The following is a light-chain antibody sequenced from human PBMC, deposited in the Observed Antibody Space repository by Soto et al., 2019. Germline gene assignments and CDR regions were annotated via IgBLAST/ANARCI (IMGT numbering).Light chain of an antibody. Sequence: IQMTHSPSSLAASVVNRVTMTFRASQTISSWLAWYQQKPGKAPKLLIYKASTLKSGVPSRFSGSGSGTEFTLTISSLQPDDFATYYCQHYNSYSEAFGQGTKVDIK. CDR2: KAS. CDR1: QTISSW. CDR3: QHYNSYSEA. J-gene: IGKJ1*01. V-gene: IGKV1-5*03.